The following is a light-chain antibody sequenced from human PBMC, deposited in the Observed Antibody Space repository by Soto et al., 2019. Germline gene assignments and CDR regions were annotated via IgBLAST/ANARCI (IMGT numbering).Light chain of an antibody. CDR3: QQYYSSVVT. Sequence: DIVMTQSPDSLAVSLGERATINCKSSQSILSSSNNKNSLAWFQQQPGQPPKLLIYWASTRGSGVPDRFSGCGSGTDFTLTISSLQAEDVAVYYCQQYYSSVVTFGQGTRLEIK. V-gene: IGKV4-1*01. CDR1: QSILSSSNNKNS. CDR2: WAS. J-gene: IGKJ5*01.